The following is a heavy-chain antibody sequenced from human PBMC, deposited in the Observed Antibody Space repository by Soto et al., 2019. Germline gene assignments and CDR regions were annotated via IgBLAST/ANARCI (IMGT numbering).Heavy chain of an antibody. V-gene: IGHV1-3*01. CDR3: ARIRGYDHPFDY. J-gene: IGHJ4*02. CDR1: GYTFTSYA. D-gene: IGHD5-12*01. CDR2: INAGNGNT. Sequence: ASVKVSCKASGYTFTSYAMHWVRQAPGQRLEWMGWINAGNGNTKYSQKFQGRVTITRDTSASTAYMELSSLRSEDTAVYYCARIRGYDHPFDYWGQGTLVTVSS.